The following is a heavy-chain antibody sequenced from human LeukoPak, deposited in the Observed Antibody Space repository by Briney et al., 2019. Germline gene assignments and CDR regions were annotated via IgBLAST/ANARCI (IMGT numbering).Heavy chain of an antibody. Sequence: GRSLRLSCAASGFTLSSYGMHWVRQAPGKGLEWVAVIWYDGSNKYYADSVKGRFTISRDNSKNTLYLQMNSLRAEDTAVYYCARAKWELLWGDYWGQGTLVTVSS. J-gene: IGHJ4*02. CDR3: ARAKWELLWGDY. V-gene: IGHV3-33*01. CDR1: GFTLSSYG. D-gene: IGHD1-26*01. CDR2: IWYDGSNK.